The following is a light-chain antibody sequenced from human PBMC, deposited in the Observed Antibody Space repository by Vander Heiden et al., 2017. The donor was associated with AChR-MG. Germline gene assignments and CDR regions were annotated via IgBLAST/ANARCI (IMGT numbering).Light chain of an antibody. CDR2: GAS. CDR1: QSVSSSY. CDR3: QQYGGAPVA. Sequence: EVVLTQSPGTLSLSPGERASLSCTASQSVSSSYLAWYQQKPGQPPRLLMYGASTRATGIPDRFSGSGSGTDFTLTTSRLEPEDFAVYYCQQYGGAPVAFGGGTKVEI. V-gene: IGKV3-20*01. J-gene: IGKJ4*01.